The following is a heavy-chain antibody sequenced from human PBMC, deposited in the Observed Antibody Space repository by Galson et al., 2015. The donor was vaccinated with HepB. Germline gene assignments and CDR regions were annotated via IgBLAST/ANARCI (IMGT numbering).Heavy chain of an antibody. Sequence: SLRLSCAASGFTFSSYAMSWVRQAPGKGLEWVSAISSSGGSTYYADSVKGRFTISRDNSKNTLCLQMNSLRAEDTAVYYCARPISAFDIWGQGTMVTVSS. V-gene: IGHV3-23*01. CDR2: ISSSGGST. CDR3: ARPISAFDI. D-gene: IGHD3-3*02. J-gene: IGHJ3*02. CDR1: GFTFSSYA.